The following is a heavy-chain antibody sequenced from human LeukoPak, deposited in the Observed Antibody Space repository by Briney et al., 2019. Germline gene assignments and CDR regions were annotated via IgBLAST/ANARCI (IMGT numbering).Heavy chain of an antibody. Sequence: PSETLSLTCTVSGGSISSYYWSWIRQPPGKGLEWIGYIYYSGSTNYSPSIKSRVTISVDSSKNQFSLKLSSVTAADTAVYYCARTTEGGYTYDYFYYYYMDVWGKGTTVTISS. CDR3: ARTTEGGYTYDYFYYYYMDV. CDR2: IYYSGST. CDR1: GGSISSYY. D-gene: IGHD5-18*01. J-gene: IGHJ6*03. V-gene: IGHV4-59*01.